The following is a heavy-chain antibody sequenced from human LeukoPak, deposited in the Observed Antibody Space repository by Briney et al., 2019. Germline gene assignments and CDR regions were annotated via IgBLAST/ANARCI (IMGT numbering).Heavy chain of an antibody. CDR2: IYYSGTA. CDR3: ARQASDYYYYYMDV. CDR1: GTSISSSAYY. Sequence: SETLSLTCTVSGTSISSSAYYWGWIRQVPGKGLEWIGSIYYSGTAYYNPSLESRVTISEDTSRSRFSLMLTSVTAADTAAYYCARQASDYYYYYMDVWGQGTTVIVAS. V-gene: IGHV4-39*01. J-gene: IGHJ6*03.